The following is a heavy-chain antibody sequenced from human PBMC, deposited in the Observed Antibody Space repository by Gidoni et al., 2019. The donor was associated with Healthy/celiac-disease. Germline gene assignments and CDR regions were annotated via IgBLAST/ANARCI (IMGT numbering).Heavy chain of an antibody. V-gene: IGHV3-33*01. CDR1: GFPLSSYG. D-gene: IGHD3-22*01. J-gene: IGHJ3*02. CDR3: ARTPWDSSGYYRIEAFDI. CDR2: IWYDGSNK. Sequence: QVQLVESGGGVVQPGRSLRPSCAASGFPLSSYGMHWVRQAPGKGLEWVAVIWYDGSNKYYADSVKGRFTISRDNSKNTLYLQMNSLRAEDTAVYYCARTPWDSSGYYRIEAFDIWGQGTMVTVSS.